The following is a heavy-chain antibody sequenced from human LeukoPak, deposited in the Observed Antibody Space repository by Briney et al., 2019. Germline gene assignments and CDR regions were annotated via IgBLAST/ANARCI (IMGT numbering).Heavy chain of an antibody. V-gene: IGHV3-7*01. D-gene: IGHD6-19*01. J-gene: IGHJ4*02. CDR3: GYSSGWLFDY. CDR1: GFTFTSYS. CDR2: INKDGSEK. Sequence: GSLRLSCAASGFTFTSYSMNWVRQAPGKGLEWVANINKDGSEKYYVDSVKGRFTISRDNDKNSLYLQMNSLRAEDAAVYYCGYSSGWLFDYWGQGALVTVSS.